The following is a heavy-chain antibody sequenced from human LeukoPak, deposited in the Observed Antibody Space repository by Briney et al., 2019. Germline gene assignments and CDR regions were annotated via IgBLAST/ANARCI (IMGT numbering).Heavy chain of an antibody. Sequence: ASVKVSCKASGYTFTSYYMHWVRQAPGQGLEWMGIINPSGGSTRYAQKFQGRVTMTRDTSTSTVYMELSSLRSEDTAVYYCARSGAGGIAATYGMDVWGQGTTVTVSS. CDR2: INPSGGST. CDR1: GYTFTSYY. J-gene: IGHJ6*02. CDR3: ARSGAGGIAATYGMDV. V-gene: IGHV1-46*01. D-gene: IGHD6-13*01.